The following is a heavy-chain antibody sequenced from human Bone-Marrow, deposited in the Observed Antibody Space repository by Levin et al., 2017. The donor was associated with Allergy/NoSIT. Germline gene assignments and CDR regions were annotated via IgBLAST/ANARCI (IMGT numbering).Heavy chain of an antibody. CDR2: ITSSGYIT. CDR3: AKELDYYDGSGYDS. J-gene: IGHJ4*02. D-gene: IGHD3-22*01. V-gene: IGHV3-23*01. Sequence: GESLKISCAASGFTFSDYAMSWVRQAPGKGLEWVSSITSSGYITYLADSLKGRFTISRDNSRSTLFLEMSSLRADDTAVYYCAKELDYYDGSGYDSWGQGTLVTVSS. CDR1: GFTFSDYA.